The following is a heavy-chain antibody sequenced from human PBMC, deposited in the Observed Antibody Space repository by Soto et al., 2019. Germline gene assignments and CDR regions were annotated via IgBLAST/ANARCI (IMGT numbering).Heavy chain of an antibody. CDR3: FTIFGVASDF. D-gene: IGHD3-3*01. V-gene: IGHV3-30*03. J-gene: IGHJ4*01. Sequence: ESGGGVVQPGRSLRLSCAASGFTFRTYGMHWARQAPGKGLVWLAMTSHDGVSKYYADSVKGRFTISRDNSKNTLYLQMNTLGAEDTALYYCFTIFGVASDFWGQGTLVTVSS. CDR1: GFTFRTYG. CDR2: TSHDGVSK.